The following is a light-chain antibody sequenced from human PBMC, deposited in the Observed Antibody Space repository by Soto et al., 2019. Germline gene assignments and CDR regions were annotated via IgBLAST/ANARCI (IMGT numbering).Light chain of an antibody. V-gene: IGKV1-5*01. CDR2: GAS. Sequence: DIQMNQSPSPLSSSVGASVPVTCRASQSIGTWLAWYQHKQGTAPKLLIDGASNLEAEVSSRFSGSGSGTALTLTISGLQPDDFETYYCQQSYSTPITFGQGTRLEIK. CDR3: QQSYSTPIT. J-gene: IGKJ5*01. CDR1: QSIGTW.